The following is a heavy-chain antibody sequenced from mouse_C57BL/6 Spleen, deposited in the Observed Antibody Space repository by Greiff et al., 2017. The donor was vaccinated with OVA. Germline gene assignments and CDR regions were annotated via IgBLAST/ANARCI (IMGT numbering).Heavy chain of an antibody. CDR2: IDPSDSET. V-gene: IGHV1-52*01. CDR3: ARFYDYEGSAY. J-gene: IGHJ3*01. CDR1: GYTFTSYW. D-gene: IGHD2-4*01. Sequence: QVQLQQPGAELVRPGSSVKLSCKASGYTFTSYWMHWVKQRPIQGLEWIGNIDPSDSETHYNQKFKDKATLTVDKSSSTAYMQLSSLTSEDSAVYYCARFYDYEGSAYWGQGTLVTVSA.